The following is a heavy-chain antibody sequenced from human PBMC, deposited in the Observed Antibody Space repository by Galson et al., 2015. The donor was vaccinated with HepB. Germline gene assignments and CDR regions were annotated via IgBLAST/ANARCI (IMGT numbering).Heavy chain of an antibody. CDR1: GFTFSSYA. D-gene: IGHD1-26*01. J-gene: IGHJ4*02. V-gene: IGHV3-23*01. CDR3: AKEGGIVGTAAFDY. Sequence: SLRLSCAASGFTFSSYAMSWVRQAPGKGLEWVSGISGSGGSTYYADPVKGRFTISRDNSKNTLYLQMNSLRAEDTAVYYCAKEGGIVGTAAFDYWGQETLVTVSS. CDR2: ISGSGGST.